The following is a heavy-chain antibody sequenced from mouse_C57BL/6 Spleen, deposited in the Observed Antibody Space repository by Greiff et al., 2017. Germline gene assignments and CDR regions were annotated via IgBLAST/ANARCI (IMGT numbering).Heavy chain of an antibody. J-gene: IGHJ4*01. CDR2: IFPGSGST. CDR1: GYTFTSYW. CDR3: ERYTDGYYGYYAMDY. V-gene: IGHV1-55*01. Sequence: QVQLQQSGPELVKPGASVKMSCKASGYTFTSYWLTWVKQRPGQGLEWIGDIFPGSGSTNYNEKFKSKASLTVDTSSSTAYMQISSLTSEESEVYYCERYTDGYYGYYAMDYWGQGTSVTVSS. D-gene: IGHD2-3*01.